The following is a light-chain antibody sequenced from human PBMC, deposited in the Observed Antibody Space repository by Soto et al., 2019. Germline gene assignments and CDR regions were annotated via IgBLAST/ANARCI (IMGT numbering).Light chain of an antibody. CDR2: VGTGGIVG. J-gene: IGLJ2*01. CDR1: SGYSNYK. V-gene: IGLV9-49*01. CDR3: VADHGSGSNFVV. Sequence: QPVLTQPPSASASLGASVTLTCTLSSGYSNYKVDWYQQRPGKGPRFVMRVGTGGIVGSKGDGIPDRFSVLGSGLNRYLTIKNIQEEDESDYHCVADHGSGSNFVVFGGGTKLTVL.